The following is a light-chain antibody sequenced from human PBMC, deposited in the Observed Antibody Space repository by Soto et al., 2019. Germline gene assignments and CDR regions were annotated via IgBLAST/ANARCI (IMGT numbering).Light chain of an antibody. J-gene: IGKJ5*01. V-gene: IGKV1-9*01. CDR2: AAS. CDR3: QQLNSYPST. CDR1: QGISSY. Sequence: IQLTQSPSFLSASVGDRVTITCRASQGISSYLAWYQQKPGKAPKLLIYAASTLQSGVPSRFSGSGSGTEFTLTISSLQPEDFATYYCQQLNSYPSTFGQGTRLEIK.